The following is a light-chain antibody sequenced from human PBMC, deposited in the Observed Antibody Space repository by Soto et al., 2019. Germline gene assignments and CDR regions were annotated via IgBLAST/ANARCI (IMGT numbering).Light chain of an antibody. CDR2: GVS. Sequence: QSALTQPASVSGSPGQSITISCSGTRSDIGSYNYVAWYQQFPGKTPKILIYGVSNRPSGVSSRFSGSKSGNTATLGITGLQTGDEADYYCGTWDSSLTARVFGGGTKLTVL. J-gene: IGLJ3*02. CDR1: RSDIGSYNY. CDR3: GTWDSSLTARV. V-gene: IGLV2-14*01.